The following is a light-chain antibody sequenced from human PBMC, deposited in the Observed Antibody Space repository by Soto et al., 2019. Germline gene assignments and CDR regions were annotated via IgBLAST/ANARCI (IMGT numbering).Light chain of an antibody. V-gene: IGLV2-14*01. CDR2: DVS. Sequence: QSVLTQPASVSGSPGQSISISCTGTSSDFGGYTYVSWFQQHPGKAPKLMIYDVSSRPSGVSNRNSGSKSGNTASLTISGPQVDDEADYYCSSYTNSTPLPYVFGTGTKVPV. CDR1: SSDFGGYTY. CDR3: SSYTNSTPLPYV. J-gene: IGLJ1*01.